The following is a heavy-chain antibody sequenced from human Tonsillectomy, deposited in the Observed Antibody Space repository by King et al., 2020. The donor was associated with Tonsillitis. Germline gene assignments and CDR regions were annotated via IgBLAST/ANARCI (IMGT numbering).Heavy chain of an antibody. D-gene: IGHD4-17*01. CDR2: IYSGGTT. CDR1: GFTVSSNY. J-gene: IGHJ4*02. CDR3: ARGRVTTTPIVDY. V-gene: IGHV3-53*01. Sequence: VQLVESGGGLIQPGGSLRLSCAASGFTVSSNYMSWVRQAPGKGLEWVSVIYSGGTTYYADSVKGRFTISRDNSNNTLYLQMNSLRAEDTAVYYCARGRVTTTPIVDYGGQGTLVTVSS.